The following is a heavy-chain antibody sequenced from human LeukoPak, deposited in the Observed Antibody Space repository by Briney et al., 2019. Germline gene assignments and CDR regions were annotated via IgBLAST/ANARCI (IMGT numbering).Heavy chain of an antibody. CDR1: GGSISSSNW. D-gene: IGHD3-10*01. CDR2: IYHSGST. V-gene: IGHV4-4*02. CDR3: ARDTSGSNRHKYNWFDP. J-gene: IGHJ5*02. Sequence: SGTLSLTCAVSGGSISSSNWWSWVRQPPGKGLEWIGEIYHSGSTNYNPSLKSRVTISVDKSKNQFSLKLSSVTAADTAVYYCARDTSGSNRHKYNWFDPWGQGTLVTVSS.